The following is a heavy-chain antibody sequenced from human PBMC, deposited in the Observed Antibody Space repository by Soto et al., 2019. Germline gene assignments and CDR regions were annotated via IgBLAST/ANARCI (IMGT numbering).Heavy chain of an antibody. D-gene: IGHD6-13*01. V-gene: IGHV4-39*01. Sequence: PSETLSLTCTVSVGSSSSGGHYWGWILQPPGKGLEWIGNIYYRGNTYYNPSLRSRVTISVDTSKNQFSLKVTSLTVADTAVYYCARHRDTSSRYLLPDYWGQGILVTVSS. CDR1: VGSSSSGGHY. J-gene: IGHJ4*02. CDR3: ARHRDTSSRYLLPDY. CDR2: IYYRGNT.